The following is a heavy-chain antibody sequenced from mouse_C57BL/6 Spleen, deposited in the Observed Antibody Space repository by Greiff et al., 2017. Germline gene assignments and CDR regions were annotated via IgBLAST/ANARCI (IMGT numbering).Heavy chain of an antibody. CDR2: INPNNGGT. J-gene: IGHJ2*01. Sequence: EVQGVESGPELVKPGASVKMSCKASGYTFTDYNMHWVKQSHGKSLEWIGYINPNNGGTSYNQKFKGKATLTVNKSSSTAYMELRSLTSEDSAVYYCARPGDYFDYWGQGTTLTVSS. D-gene: IGHD4-1*01. CDR3: ARPGDYFDY. CDR1: GYTFTDYN. V-gene: IGHV1-22*01.